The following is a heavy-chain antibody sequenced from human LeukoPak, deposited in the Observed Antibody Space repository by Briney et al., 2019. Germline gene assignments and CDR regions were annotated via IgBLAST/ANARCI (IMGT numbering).Heavy chain of an antibody. CDR3: AKDSLSDYSNGNFDY. V-gene: IGHV3-9*01. CDR1: GFTFDDYA. CDR2: ISWNSGSI. D-gene: IGHD4-17*01. J-gene: IGHJ4*02. Sequence: PGGSLRLSCAASGFTFDDYAMHWVRQAPGEGLEWVSGISWNSGSIGYADSVKGRFTISRDNAKNSLYLQMNSLRAEDTALYYCAKDSLSDYSNGNFDYWGQGTLVTVSS.